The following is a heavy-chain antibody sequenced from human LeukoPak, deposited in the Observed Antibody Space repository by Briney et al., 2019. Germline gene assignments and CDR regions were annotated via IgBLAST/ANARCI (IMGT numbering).Heavy chain of an antibody. CDR2: ISSSRKYI. CDR1: GYTYSIYS. D-gene: IGHD2-15*01. V-gene: IGHV3-21*01. Sequence: GGPLRLSCADSGYTYSIYSMKCVREAPGRGGEWVSSISSSRKYIYYADSVKGRFTISRDNAKNPLYLQKNGLRAEDTAVYYCAREQGDSPFDYWGQGTLDTVSS. J-gene: IGHJ4*02. CDR3: AREQGDSPFDY.